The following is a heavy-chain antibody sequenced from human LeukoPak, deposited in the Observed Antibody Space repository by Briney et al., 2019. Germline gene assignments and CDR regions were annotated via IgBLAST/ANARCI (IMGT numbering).Heavy chain of an antibody. CDR1: GFTFSSYA. Sequence: GGSLILSCAASGFTFSSYAMTWVRLAPGKGLEWVSSIRGSGGRAYYADSVRRRFTIYRHNPKNTLFQQMGSLTAAPPAIYYGEEQRYGWENHYKDSLDYWGQGTLVTVSS. V-gene: IGHV3-23*01. D-gene: IGHD3-10*01. CDR3: EEQRYGWENHYKDSLDY. CDR2: IRGSGGRA. J-gene: IGHJ4*02.